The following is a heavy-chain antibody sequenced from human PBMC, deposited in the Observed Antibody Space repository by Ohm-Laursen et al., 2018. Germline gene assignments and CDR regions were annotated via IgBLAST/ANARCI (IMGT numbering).Heavy chain of an antibody. V-gene: IGHV4-34*01. D-gene: IGHD5-24*01. CDR2: INHSGST. CDR3: ARGLATIHIKGNNWFDP. J-gene: IGHJ5*02. Sequence: GTLSLTWAVYGGSFSGYYWSWIRQPPGKGLEWIGEINHSGSTNYNPSLKSRVTISVDTSKNQFSLKLSSVTAADTAVYYCARGLATIHIKGNNWFDPWGQGTLVTVSS. CDR1: GGSFSGYY.